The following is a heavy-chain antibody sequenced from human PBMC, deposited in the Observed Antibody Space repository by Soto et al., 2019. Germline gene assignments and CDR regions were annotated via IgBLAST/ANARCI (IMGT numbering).Heavy chain of an antibody. V-gene: IGHV1-69*08. J-gene: IGHJ6*02. D-gene: IGHD3-10*01. CDR2: IIPLLNIP. Sequence: QVQLVQSGAEVKKPGSSVKVSCKASGGTFSRNTISWVRQAPGQGLEWMGRIIPLLNIPNYAQNFQGRVMMTADRSTTTVYMEVSSLKSADTAVYYCARDRGLVSAVGGKMVNHYGLDVWGQGTTVTVSS. CDR3: ARDRGLVSAVGGKMVNHYGLDV. CDR1: GGTFSRNT.